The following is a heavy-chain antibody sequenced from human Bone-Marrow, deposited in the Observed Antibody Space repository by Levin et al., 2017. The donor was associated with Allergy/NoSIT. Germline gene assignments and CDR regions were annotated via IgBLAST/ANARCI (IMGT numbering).Heavy chain of an antibody. Sequence: SETLSLTCTVSGGSIVDYYWSWIRQSPGKGLEWIGYIYNDGSAKYNPSLESRLTLSVDMSTNQFSLMLNSVIAADTATYYCAQMSTKTTGNWFDPWGQGIRVTVSS. D-gene: IGHD1-1*01. CDR1: GGSIVDYY. J-gene: IGHJ5*02. CDR2: IYNDGSA. CDR3: AQMSTKTTGNWFDP. V-gene: IGHV4-4*09.